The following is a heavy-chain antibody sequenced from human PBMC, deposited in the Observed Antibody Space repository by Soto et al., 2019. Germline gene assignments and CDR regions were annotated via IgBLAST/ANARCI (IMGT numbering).Heavy chain of an antibody. CDR3: ARHDSGILTGYYKTDAFDI. Sequence: PSETLSLTCTVSGGSVSSGSYYWSWIRQPPGKGLEWIGYIYYSGSTNYNPSLKSRVTISVDTSKNQFSLKLSSVTAADTAVYYCARHDSGILTGYYKTDAFDIWGQGTMVTVSS. V-gene: IGHV4-61*01. J-gene: IGHJ3*02. D-gene: IGHD3-9*01. CDR1: GGSVSSGSYY. CDR2: IYYSGST.